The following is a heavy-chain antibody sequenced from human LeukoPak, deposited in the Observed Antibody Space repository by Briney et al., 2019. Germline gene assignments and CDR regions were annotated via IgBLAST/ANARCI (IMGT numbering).Heavy chain of an antibody. J-gene: IGHJ4*02. V-gene: IGHV3-13*01. CDR1: GFTFIDYD. Sequence: SGGSLRLSCAAPGFTFIDYDMHWVRQVIGKGLEWVSAIGICGDTHYSGSVKGRFTISRENAESSLYLQMNSLRAEDTAVYYCARGGIQVSGIDEFDYWGQGALVTVSS. D-gene: IGHD6-19*01. CDR3: ARGGIQVSGIDEFDY. CDR2: IGICGDT.